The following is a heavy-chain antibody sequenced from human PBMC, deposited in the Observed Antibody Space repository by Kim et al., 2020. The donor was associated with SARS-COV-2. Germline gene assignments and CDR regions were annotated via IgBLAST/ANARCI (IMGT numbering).Heavy chain of an antibody. J-gene: IGHJ6*02. CDR1: GFTFSSYS. CDR3: ARAPAHYYDSSGYYEGIAYYYYGMDV. V-gene: IGHV3-21*01. D-gene: IGHD3-22*01. CDR2: ISSSSSYI. Sequence: GGSLRLSCAASGFTFSSYSMNWVRQAPGKGLEWVSSISSSSSYIYYADSVKGRFTISRDNAKNSLYLQMNSLRAEDTAVYYCARAPAHYYDSSGYYEGIAYYYYGMDVWGQGTTVTVSS.